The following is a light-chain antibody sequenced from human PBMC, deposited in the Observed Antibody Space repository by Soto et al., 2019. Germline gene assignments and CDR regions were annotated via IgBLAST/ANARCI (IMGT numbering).Light chain of an antibody. J-gene: IGKJ1*01. CDR2: GAS. CDR1: QSVSNN. V-gene: IGKV3D-15*01. CDR3: HQYNDWPPA. Sequence: EIVLTQSPGTLSLSPGERATLSCRASQSVSNNYLAWYQQKPGQAPRLLIYGASNRATGIPDRFSGSGSGTDFTLTISSLQSEDYGVYYCHQYNDWPPAFGQGTKVDIK.